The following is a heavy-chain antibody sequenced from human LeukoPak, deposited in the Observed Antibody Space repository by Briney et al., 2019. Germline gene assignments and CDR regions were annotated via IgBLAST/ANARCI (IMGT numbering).Heavy chain of an antibody. CDR3: ARGPYCADSMGYWYYFYY. CDR2: ILYVGSNQ. Sequence: GGSLRPSWAVSGSTFTSTGTDWVRQAPGKGRGWVAFILYVGSNQYYAGSVKGRFTISTAKSKNTPYVQVNSLRGADTAVNSCARGPYCADSMGYWYYFYYWVRGSRATVS. D-gene: IGHD3-22*01. J-gene: IGHJ4*02. V-gene: IGHV3-30*02. CDR1: GSTFTSTG.